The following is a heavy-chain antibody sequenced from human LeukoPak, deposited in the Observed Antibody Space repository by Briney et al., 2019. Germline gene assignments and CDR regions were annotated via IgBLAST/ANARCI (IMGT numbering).Heavy chain of an antibody. V-gene: IGHV3-23*01. CDR3: AKDSSSWYDWFDP. CDR1: GFTFSSYA. CDR2: ISGSGDTT. D-gene: IGHD6-13*01. J-gene: IGHJ5*02. Sequence: GGSLRLSCAASGFTFSSYAMSWVRQAPGKGLECVSTISGSGDTTYYADSVKGRFTISRDNSKNTLYLQMNSLRAEDTAVYYCAKDSSSWYDWFDPWGQGTLVTVSS.